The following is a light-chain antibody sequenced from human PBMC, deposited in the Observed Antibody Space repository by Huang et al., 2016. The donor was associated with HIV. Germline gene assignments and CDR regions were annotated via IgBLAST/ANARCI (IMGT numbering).Light chain of an antibody. CDR1: HRVSGNY. J-gene: IGKJ2*01. Sequence: EIVLTQSPATLSLSPGQRATLSCRATHRVSGNYLAWYQQKPGQAPTLLVYDASSRVPGVAYRCTASGSGTAFTLSINRVEPEDFAIYYCQQYSTSFITFGQGTKLEMK. CDR2: DAS. CDR3: QQYSTSFIT. V-gene: IGKV3-20*01.